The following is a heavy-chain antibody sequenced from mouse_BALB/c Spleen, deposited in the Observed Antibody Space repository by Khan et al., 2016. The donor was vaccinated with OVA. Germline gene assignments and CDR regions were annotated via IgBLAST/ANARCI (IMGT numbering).Heavy chain of an antibody. Sequence: QEVQSGPELKKPGETVKISCKASGYTFTNYGMNWVKQAPGKGLKWMGWINTYTGEPTYADDFKGRFVFSLETSASTAYLQINNLKNEDTATYFCAKPYDAAMDYWGQGTSVTVSS. CDR1: GYTFTNYG. CDR2: INTYTGEP. V-gene: IGHV9-3-1*01. J-gene: IGHJ4*01. D-gene: IGHD2-14*01. CDR3: AKPYDAAMDY.